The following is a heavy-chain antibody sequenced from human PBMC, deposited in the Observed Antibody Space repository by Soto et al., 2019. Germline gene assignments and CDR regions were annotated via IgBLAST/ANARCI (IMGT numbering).Heavy chain of an antibody. D-gene: IGHD7-27*01. CDR1: GYTLTNYG. Sequence: QVQLVQSGAEVKKPGASVKVSCKASGYTLTNYGISWVRQAPGQGLEWMGWISGNKGKTAYPQDFQGRVTMATDTSTCTAYRELRGLTSDDTAVYYCATELTGVWGPWCQGTLFTGSS. CDR3: ATELTGVWGP. V-gene: IGHV1-18*01. CDR2: ISGNKGKT. J-gene: IGHJ5*02.